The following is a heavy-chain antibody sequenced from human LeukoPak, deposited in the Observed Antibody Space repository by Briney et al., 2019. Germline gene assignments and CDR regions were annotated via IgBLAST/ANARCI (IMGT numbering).Heavy chain of an antibody. CDR2: ITSSSSYI. J-gene: IGHJ4*02. D-gene: IGHD3-22*01. CDR1: GFTFSSYS. CDR3: ARVPSYYYDSSTGIDY. V-gene: IGHV3-21*01. Sequence: GGSLRLSCAASGFTFSSYSMNWVRQAPGKGLEWVSSITSSSSYIYYADSVKGRFSISRDNAKNSLYLQMNGLRAEDTAVYYCARVPSYYYDSSTGIDYWGQGTLVTVYS.